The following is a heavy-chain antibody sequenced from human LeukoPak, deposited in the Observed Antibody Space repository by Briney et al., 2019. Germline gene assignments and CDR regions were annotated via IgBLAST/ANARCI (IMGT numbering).Heavy chain of an antibody. J-gene: IGHJ4*02. CDR2: INHSGST. CDR1: GFTFSSYW. Sequence: GSLRLSCAASGFTFSSYWMSWVRQAPGKGLEWIGEINHSGSTNYNPSLKSRVTISVDTSKNQFSLKLSSVTAADTAVYYCARGSLRGYSGYVGAYFDYWGQGTLVTVSS. D-gene: IGHD5-12*01. V-gene: IGHV4-34*01. CDR3: ARGSLRGYSGYVGAYFDY.